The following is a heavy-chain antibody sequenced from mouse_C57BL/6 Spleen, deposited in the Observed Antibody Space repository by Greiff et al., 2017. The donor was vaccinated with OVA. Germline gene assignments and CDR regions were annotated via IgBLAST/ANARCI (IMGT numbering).Heavy chain of an antibody. V-gene: IGHV1-39*01. CDR3: ARLDYGSSYWYFDV. Sequence: VHVKQSGPELVKPGASVKISCKASGYSFTDYNMNWVKQSNGKSLEWIGVINPNYGTTSYNQKFKGKATLTVDQSSSTAYMQLNSLTSEDSAVYYCARLDYGSSYWYFDVWGTGTTVTVSS. J-gene: IGHJ1*03. CDR2: INPNYGTT. D-gene: IGHD1-1*01. CDR1: GYSFTDYN.